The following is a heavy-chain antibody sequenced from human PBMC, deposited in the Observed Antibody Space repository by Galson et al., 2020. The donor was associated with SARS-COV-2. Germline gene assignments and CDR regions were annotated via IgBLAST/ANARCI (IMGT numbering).Heavy chain of an antibody. CDR2: IIGSGGNT. CDR1: GFIFTSYA. CDR3: AKNNYYFDY. D-gene: IGHD1-1*01. J-gene: IGHJ4*02. Sequence: GGSLRLSCAASGFIFTSYAMSWVRQAPGKGLEWVSTIIGSGGNTYYADSLKGRFTISRDNSKNTLYLQMNSLRAEDTAVYYCAKNNYYFDYWGPGTLVTVSS. V-gene: IGHV3-23*01.